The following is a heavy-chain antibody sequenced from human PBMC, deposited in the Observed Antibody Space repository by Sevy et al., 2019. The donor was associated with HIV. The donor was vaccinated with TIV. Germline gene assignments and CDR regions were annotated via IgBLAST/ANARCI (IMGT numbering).Heavy chain of an antibody. Sequence: GGSLRLSCAASGFTFSSYAMSWVRQAPGKGLEWVSAISGSGGSTYNADSVKGRFTISRDNSKNTLYLQMNSLRAEDTAVYYCAKSVNFRGVTYYGMDVWGQGTTVTVSS. D-gene: IGHD3-10*01. CDR1: GFTFSSYA. CDR2: ISGSGGST. J-gene: IGHJ6*02. V-gene: IGHV3-23*01. CDR3: AKSVNFRGVTYYGMDV.